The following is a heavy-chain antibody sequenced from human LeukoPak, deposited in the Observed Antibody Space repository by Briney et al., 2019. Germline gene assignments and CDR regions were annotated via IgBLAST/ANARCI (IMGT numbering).Heavy chain of an antibody. J-gene: IGHJ6*03. CDR3: ARHGMQSGYDSYYYYYYYMDV. D-gene: IGHD5-12*01. V-gene: IGHV4-39*01. CDR2: IYYSGST. Sequence: SETLSLTCTVPGGSISSRSYYWGWIRQPPGKGLEWIGTIYYSGSTYYNPSLKSRVTISVDTSKNQFSLKLSSVTAADTAVYYCARHGMQSGYDSYYYYYYYMDVWGKGTTVSVSS. CDR1: GGSISSRSYY.